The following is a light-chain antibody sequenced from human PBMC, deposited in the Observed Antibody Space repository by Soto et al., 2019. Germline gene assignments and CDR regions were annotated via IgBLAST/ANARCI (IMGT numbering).Light chain of an antibody. Sequence: DIQMTQSPSTLSASVGDRVTITCRASQNINSWLAWYQQKPGKAPKLLIYKASSLESGVPSRFSGSGSGTEFTLTISSLQPDDFAAYYCQQYEIYPITFDQRTRLEIK. CDR2: KAS. CDR1: QNINSW. V-gene: IGKV1-5*03. J-gene: IGKJ5*01. CDR3: QQYEIYPIT.